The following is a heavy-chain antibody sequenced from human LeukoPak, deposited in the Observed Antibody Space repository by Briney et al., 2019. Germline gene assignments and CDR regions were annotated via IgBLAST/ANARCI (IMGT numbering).Heavy chain of an antibody. J-gene: IGHJ4*02. D-gene: IGHD3-16*02. CDR3: ARRIGVWGSYPLDH. V-gene: IGHV3-30*03. CDR1: GYTFSNYG. Sequence: GGSLRLSCTASGYTFSNYGMPWVRQGPGKGLEWVAVISYDGSKVFYGDFVKGRFTISRDDSRDTVYLQMNSLRAEDTAVYYCARRIGVWGSYPLDHWGQGTLVTVSS. CDR2: ISYDGSKV.